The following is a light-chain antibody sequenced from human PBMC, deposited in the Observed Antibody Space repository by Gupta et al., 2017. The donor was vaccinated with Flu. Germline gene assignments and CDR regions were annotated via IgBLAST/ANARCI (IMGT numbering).Light chain of an antibody. V-gene: IGKV1-39*01. CDR2: AAS. CDR3: QQSYSTVYT. CDR1: QSISSY. Sequence: DIQMTQSPSSLSASVGDRVTITCRASQSISSYLNWYQQKPGKAPKLLIYAASSLQSGVPSRFSGSGSETDFTLTISSLQPEDFATYYCQQSYSTVYTFGQGTKLEIK. J-gene: IGKJ2*01.